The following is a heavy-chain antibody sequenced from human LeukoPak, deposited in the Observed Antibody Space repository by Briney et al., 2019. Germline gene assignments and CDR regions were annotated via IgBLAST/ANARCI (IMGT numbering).Heavy chain of an antibody. CDR1: GFTFSSYA. J-gene: IGHJ3*02. D-gene: IGHD3-3*01. V-gene: IGHV3-30-3*01. CDR3: ARDIIDFWSGSDAFDI. CDR2: ISYDGSNK. Sequence: GRSLRLSCAASGFTFSSYAMHWVRQAPGKGLEWVAVISYDGSNKYCADSVKGRFTISRDNSKNTLYLQMNSLRAEDTAVYYCARDIIDFWSGSDAFDIWGQGTMVTVSS.